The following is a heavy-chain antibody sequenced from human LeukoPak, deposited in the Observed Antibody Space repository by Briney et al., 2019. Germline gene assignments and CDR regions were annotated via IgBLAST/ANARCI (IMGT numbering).Heavy chain of an antibody. J-gene: IGHJ4*02. CDR1: GGSVSSSSYY. CDR2: IYYSGST. Sequence: PSETLSLTCTVSGGSVSSSSYYWGWIRQPPGKGLEWIGSIYYSGSTYYNPSLKSRVTISVDTSKNQFSLKPSSVTAADTAVYYCARETYGDYDSLLAYWGQGTLVTVSS. D-gene: IGHD4-17*01. V-gene: IGHV4-39*07. CDR3: ARETYGDYDSLLAY.